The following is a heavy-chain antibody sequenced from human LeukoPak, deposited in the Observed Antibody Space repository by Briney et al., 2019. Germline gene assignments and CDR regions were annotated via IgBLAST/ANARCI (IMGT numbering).Heavy chain of an antibody. J-gene: IGHJ4*02. D-gene: IGHD2-2*01. Sequence: PGGSLRLSCAASGFTFSGYTMNWVRQAPGKGLEWVSSISSGASDIYQADSVKGRFTISRDNAKNSLYLQMNSLRAEDTAVYYCARGRGCSTMSCYPDYWGQGTLGTVSS. CDR3: ARGRGCSTMSCYPDY. CDR1: GFTFSGYT. CDR2: ISSGASDI. V-gene: IGHV3-21*01.